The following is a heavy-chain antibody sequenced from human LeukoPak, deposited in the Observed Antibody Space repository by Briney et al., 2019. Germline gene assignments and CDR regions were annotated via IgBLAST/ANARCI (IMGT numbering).Heavy chain of an antibody. CDR1: GGTFSSYA. Sequence: SVKVSCTASGGTFSSYAISWVRQAPGQGLEWMGRIIPILGIANYAQKFQGRVTITADKSTSTAYMELSSLRSEDTAVYYCARGAEYSHGTLDYWGQGTLVTVSS. CDR3: ARGAEYSHGTLDY. J-gene: IGHJ4*02. CDR2: IIPILGIA. V-gene: IGHV1-69*04. D-gene: IGHD5-18*01.